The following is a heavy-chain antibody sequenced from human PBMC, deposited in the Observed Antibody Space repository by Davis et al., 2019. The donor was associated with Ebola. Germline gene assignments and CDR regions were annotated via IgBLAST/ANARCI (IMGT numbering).Heavy chain of an antibody. D-gene: IGHD1-26*01. CDR2: ISGRDDYT. J-gene: IGHJ5*02. CDR1: GFSISDYF. Sequence: GGSLRLSCAVSGFSISDYFMTWIRQAPGKRLEWVAYISGRDDYTNYADSVKGRFTISRDNAKNSLYLQMNSLRAEDTAVYYCARVRRMGSKWFDPWGQGTLVIVSS. CDR3: ARVRRMGSKWFDP. V-gene: IGHV3-11*05.